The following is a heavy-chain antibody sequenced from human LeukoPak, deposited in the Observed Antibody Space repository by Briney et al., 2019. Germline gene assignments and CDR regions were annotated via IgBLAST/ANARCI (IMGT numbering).Heavy chain of an antibody. D-gene: IGHD1-14*01. V-gene: IGHV1-2*04. Sequence: ASVKVSCKTSGYTFTSYYMHWVRQAPGQGLEWMGWINPNSGGTNYAQKFQGWVTMTRDTSISTAYMELSRLRSDDTAVYYCARDRNGRYGMDVWGQGTTVTVSS. CDR2: INPNSGGT. J-gene: IGHJ6*02. CDR1: GYTFTSYY. CDR3: ARDRNGRYGMDV.